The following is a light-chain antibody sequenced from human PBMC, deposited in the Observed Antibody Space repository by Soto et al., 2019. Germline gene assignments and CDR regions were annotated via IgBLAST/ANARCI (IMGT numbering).Light chain of an antibody. CDR3: QKLFDSPIT. CDR1: QVISTS. Sequence: GASVTITCRASQVISTSLAWYQVKPGKAPKLLIYAASTLESGVPSRFSATVSGTEFSLTITSLQPEDFATYYCQKLFDSPITVGQGTRLEIK. CDR2: AAS. J-gene: IGKJ5*01. V-gene: IGKV1-9*01.